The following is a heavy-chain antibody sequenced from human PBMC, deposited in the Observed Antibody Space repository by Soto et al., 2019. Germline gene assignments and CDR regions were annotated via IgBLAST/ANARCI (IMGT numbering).Heavy chain of an antibody. CDR1: GFTFGDYA. J-gene: IGHJ4*02. V-gene: IGHV3-49*03. D-gene: IGHD1-26*01. CDR3: TRARIVGAPDLPYFDY. CDR2: IRSKAYGGTT. Sequence: LRLSCTASGFTFGDYAMSWFRQSPGKGLEWVGFIRSKAYGGTTEYAASVKGRFTISRDDSKSIAYLQMNSLKTEDTAVYYCTRARIVGAPDLPYFDYWGQGTLVTVSS.